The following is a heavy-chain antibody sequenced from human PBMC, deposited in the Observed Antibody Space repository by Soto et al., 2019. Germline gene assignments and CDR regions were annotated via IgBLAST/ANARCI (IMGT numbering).Heavy chain of an antibody. V-gene: IGHV1-58*02. CDR3: AAKDSWSGYLSPDDAFDI. Sequence: SVKVSCKASGFTFTSSAMQWVRQARGQRLEWIGWIVVGSGNTNYAQKFQERVTITRDMSTSTAYMELSSLRSEDTAVYYCAAKDSWSGYLSPDDAFDIWGQGTMVTVSS. CDR1: GFTFTSSA. J-gene: IGHJ3*02. D-gene: IGHD3-3*01. CDR2: IVVGSGNT.